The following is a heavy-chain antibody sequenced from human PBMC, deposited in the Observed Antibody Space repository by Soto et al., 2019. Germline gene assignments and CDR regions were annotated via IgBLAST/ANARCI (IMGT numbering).Heavy chain of an antibody. D-gene: IGHD2-15*01. CDR1: GYTFTGYY. J-gene: IGHJ6*02. V-gene: IGHV1-2*04. CDR2: INPNSGGT. Sequence: ASVKVSCKASGYTFTGYYMHWVRQAPGQGLEWMGWINPNSGGTNYAQKFQGWVTMTRGTSISTAYMELSRLRSDDTAVYYCARALGYCSGGSCYSDYYYGMDVWGQGTTVTVSS. CDR3: ARALGYCSGGSCYSDYYYGMDV.